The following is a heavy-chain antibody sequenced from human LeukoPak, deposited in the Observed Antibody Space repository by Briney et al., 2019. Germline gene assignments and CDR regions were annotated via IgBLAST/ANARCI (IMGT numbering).Heavy chain of an antibody. V-gene: IGHV1-18*01. CDR1: GYTFTSYG. CDR3: AREQPTMIGVDEYYFDY. D-gene: IGHD3-22*01. J-gene: IGHJ4*02. Sequence: ASVKVSCKASGYTFTSYGISWVRQASGQGLEWMGWISAYNGNTNYAQKLQGRVTMTTDTSTSTAYMELRSLRSDDTAVYYCAREQPTMIGVDEYYFDYWGQGTLVTVSS. CDR2: ISAYNGNT.